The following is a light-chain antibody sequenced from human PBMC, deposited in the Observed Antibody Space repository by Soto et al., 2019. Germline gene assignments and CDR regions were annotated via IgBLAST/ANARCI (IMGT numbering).Light chain of an antibody. CDR1: RSVSTY. V-gene: IGKV1-39*01. CDR3: QQSYNTRYT. Sequence: DIQMTQSPFSLSASVGDRVTITCRSSRSVSTYLHWYQQKPGKAPKLLIYSASILQSGVPSRFXXXXXXXXXXXAXSGLQDEDFATYYCQQSYNTRYTFGQGTKLEMK. J-gene: IGKJ2*01. CDR2: SAS.